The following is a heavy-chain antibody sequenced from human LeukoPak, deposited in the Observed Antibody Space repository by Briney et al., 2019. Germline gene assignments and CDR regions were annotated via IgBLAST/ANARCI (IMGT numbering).Heavy chain of an antibody. Sequence: QTGGSLRLSCAASGFTFSTYWMHWARQVPGKGLVWVSRINSNGNTTPYADSVKGRFTISRDNAKSTLFLQMNSLRAEDTAVYYCARGGGNSYAPVDYWGQGTLVTVSS. V-gene: IGHV3-74*01. CDR2: INSNGNTT. D-gene: IGHD5-18*01. J-gene: IGHJ4*02. CDR3: ARGGGNSYAPVDY. CDR1: GFTFSTYW.